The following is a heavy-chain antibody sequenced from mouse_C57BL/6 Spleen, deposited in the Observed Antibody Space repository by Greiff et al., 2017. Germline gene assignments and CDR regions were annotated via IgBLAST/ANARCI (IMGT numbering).Heavy chain of an antibody. CDR1: GFSLTSSG. CDR3: ASGWDDAMDY. J-gene: IGHJ4*01. V-gene: IGHV2-6*01. D-gene: IGHD4-1*01. CDR2: IWGVGGT. Sequence: VQLQESGPGLVAPSQSLSITCTVSGFSLTSSGVDWVRQSPGKGLEWLGVIWGVGGTNYNSALKSRLSISKDNSKSQVFLKMNSLQTDDTAMYYCASGWDDAMDYWGQGTSVTVSS.